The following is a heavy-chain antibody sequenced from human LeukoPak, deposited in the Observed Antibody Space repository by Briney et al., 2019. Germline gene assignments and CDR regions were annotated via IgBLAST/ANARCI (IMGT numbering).Heavy chain of an antibody. Sequence: GGSLRLSCVASGFTFSSYGMHWVRQAPGKGLEWVAVISYDGSNKYYADSVKGRFTISRDNSKNSLYLQMNSLRAEDTAVYYCARDHNWNHRGPNSARDYWGQGTLVTVSS. J-gene: IGHJ4*02. CDR2: ISYDGSNK. D-gene: IGHD1-1*01. V-gene: IGHV3-30*03. CDR3: ARDHNWNHRGPNSARDY. CDR1: GFTFSSYG.